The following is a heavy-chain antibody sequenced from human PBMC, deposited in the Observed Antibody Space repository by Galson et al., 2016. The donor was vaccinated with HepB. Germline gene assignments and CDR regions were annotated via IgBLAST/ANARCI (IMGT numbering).Heavy chain of an antibody. V-gene: IGHV4-31*03. Sequence: TLSLTCTVSGGSISSGGYYWSWIRQHPGKGLEWIGEIYHSGSTNYNPSLKSRVTISVDKSKNQFSLKLTSVTAADTAVYYCARGYYGSGRQDVWGQGTTVTVSS. CDR3: ARGYYGSGRQDV. J-gene: IGHJ6*02. CDR1: GGSISSGGYY. CDR2: IYHSGST. D-gene: IGHD3-10*01.